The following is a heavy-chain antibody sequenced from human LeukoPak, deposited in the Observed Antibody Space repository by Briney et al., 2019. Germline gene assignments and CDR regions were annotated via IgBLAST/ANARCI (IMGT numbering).Heavy chain of an antibody. D-gene: IGHD6-13*01. CDR3: ATRGHSSSWYYFDY. Sequence: GGTLRLSCAASGFAFSDYYTNWGCNAPPRGLEWGSYVSISSSYTTYADSARGRFPIPRDNAKNTLYLQMTSLRAGQTPAFYCATRGHSSSWYYFDYWGQGTLVTVSS. J-gene: IGHJ4*02. V-gene: IGHV3-11*03. CDR2: VSISSSYT. CDR1: GFAFSDYY.